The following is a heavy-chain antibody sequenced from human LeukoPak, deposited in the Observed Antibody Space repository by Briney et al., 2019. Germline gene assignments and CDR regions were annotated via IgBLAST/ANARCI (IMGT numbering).Heavy chain of an antibody. J-gene: IGHJ4*02. CDR3: AKAVSSGTGTYYFDY. CDR1: GFTFDDYA. Sequence: GGSLRLSCAASGFTFDDYAMHWVRQAPGKGPEWVSGISWNSATIDYADSVKGRFSISRDNSKNYLYLQMNSLRAEDTAFYYCAKAVSSGTGTYYFDYWGQGTLVTVSS. CDR2: ISWNSATI. V-gene: IGHV3-9*01. D-gene: IGHD6-19*01.